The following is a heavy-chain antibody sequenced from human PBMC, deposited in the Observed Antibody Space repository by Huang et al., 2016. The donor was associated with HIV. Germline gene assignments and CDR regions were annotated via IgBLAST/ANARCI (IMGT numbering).Heavy chain of an antibody. V-gene: IGHV1-18*04. Sequence: QAQLVQSGAEVKRPGASLKVSCKTSGFTFTNYGISWVRQAHGEGREWFGWVSANRGDNNYEVKFEGRVSMTTETTSGTAYMELRRLTSDDAATYYWVRESLYFGDFLFDHWGQGTPVTVSA. CDR2: VSANRGDN. D-gene: IGHD3-10*01. CDR3: VRESLYFGDFLFDH. CDR1: GFTFTNYG. J-gene: IGHJ4*02.